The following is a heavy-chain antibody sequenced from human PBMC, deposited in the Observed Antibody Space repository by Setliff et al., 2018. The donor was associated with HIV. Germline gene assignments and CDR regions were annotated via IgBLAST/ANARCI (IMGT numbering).Heavy chain of an antibody. V-gene: IGHV3-48*03. J-gene: IGHJ4*02. CDR2: ISSSGTTI. CDR3: ARGNIAAGAPFDY. Sequence: PGGSLRLSCAASGFTFSNYEMNWVRQAPGKGLEWVSYISSSGTTIYYADSVKGRFTISRDNAKNSLYLQMNSLRAEDTAVYYCARGNIAAGAPFDYWGQGTLVTVSS. D-gene: IGHD6-13*01. CDR1: GFTFSNYE.